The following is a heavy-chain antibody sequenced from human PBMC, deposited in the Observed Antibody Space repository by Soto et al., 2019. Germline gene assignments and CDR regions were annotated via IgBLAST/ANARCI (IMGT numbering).Heavy chain of an antibody. CDR1: ADSFSNYY. D-gene: IGHD1-26*01. Sequence: QVQLQQWGAGLLKPSETLSLTCGVNADSFSNYYWIWIRQPPGKGLEWIGEIYHSGNTNYSPSLKRRFTMSVDTSKTQYSPRLTSVTASDTAVYYCVGGRGRLVGFDYWGQGTLVTVSS. CDR3: VGGRGRLVGFDY. V-gene: IGHV4-34*01. J-gene: IGHJ4*02. CDR2: IYHSGNT.